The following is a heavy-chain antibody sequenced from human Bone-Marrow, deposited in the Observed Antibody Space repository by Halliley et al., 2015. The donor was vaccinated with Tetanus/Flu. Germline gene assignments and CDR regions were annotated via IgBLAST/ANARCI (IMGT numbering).Heavy chain of an antibody. J-gene: IGHJ4*02. D-gene: IGHD1-26*01. CDR3: AREPSVGATDF. V-gene: IGHV5-10-1*01. Sequence: LGWMGSLDPSYPYINYSPSFQGHVTLSVDKSINSAYLQWSSRKVSDTAMYYCAREPSVGATDFWGPGTLVTVSS. CDR2: LDPSYPYI.